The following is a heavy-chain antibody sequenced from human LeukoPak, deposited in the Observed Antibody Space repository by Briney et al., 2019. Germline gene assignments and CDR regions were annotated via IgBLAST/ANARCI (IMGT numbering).Heavy chain of an antibody. J-gene: IGHJ4*02. V-gene: IGHV3-21*01. D-gene: IGHD3-16*01. Sequence: GGSLRLSCAASGFTFSSYSMKWVRQAPGKGLEGVSSISSSSSFIYYADSMKGRFTISRDNAKNSLYLQMNSLRAEDTAVYYCAREFMGVSFDYWGQGTLVTVSS. CDR1: GFTFSSYS. CDR2: ISSSSSFI. CDR3: AREFMGVSFDY.